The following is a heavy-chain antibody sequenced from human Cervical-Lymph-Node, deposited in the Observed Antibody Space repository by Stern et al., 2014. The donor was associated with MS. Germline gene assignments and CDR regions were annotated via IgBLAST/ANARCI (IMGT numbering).Heavy chain of an antibody. D-gene: IGHD6-13*01. J-gene: IGHJ6*02. Sequence: VQLVESGGGLVQPGGSLRLSCAASGFTFSSYDMHWVRQATGKGLEWVSAIGTAGDTYYPGSVKGRFTISSKNAKNSLYLQMNSLRAGDTAVYYCARAAATGHGMDVWGQGTTVTVSS. CDR1: GFTFSSYD. V-gene: IGHV3-13*01. CDR3: ARAAATGHGMDV. CDR2: IGTAGDT.